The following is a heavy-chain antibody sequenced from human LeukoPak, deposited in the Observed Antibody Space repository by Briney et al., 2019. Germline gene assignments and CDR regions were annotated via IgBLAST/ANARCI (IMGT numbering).Heavy chain of an antibody. CDR2: MSYYGSNK. V-gene: IGHV3-30-3*01. D-gene: IGHD3-10*01. CDR1: GFTFSSYA. J-gene: IGHJ4*02. Sequence: PGRSLRLSCAASGFTFSSYAMHWVRQAPGKGLECVAVMSYYGSNKYYADSVKGRFTISRDNSKNTLYLQMNSMRAEDTAVYYCASDRVLLWFGELNYWGQGTLVTVSS. CDR3: ASDRVLLWFGELNY.